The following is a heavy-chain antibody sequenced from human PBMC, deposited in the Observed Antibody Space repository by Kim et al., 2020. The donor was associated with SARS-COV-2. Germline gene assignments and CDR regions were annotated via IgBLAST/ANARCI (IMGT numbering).Heavy chain of an antibody. J-gene: IGHJ4*02. V-gene: IGHV4-61*07. D-gene: IGHD3-10*01. Sequence: NYNPSLQSRVTLSVDTSKNPVSLKLSSVNATDTAVYYCARRGSGSWNFDYWGQGTLVTVSS. CDR3: ARRGSGSWNFDY.